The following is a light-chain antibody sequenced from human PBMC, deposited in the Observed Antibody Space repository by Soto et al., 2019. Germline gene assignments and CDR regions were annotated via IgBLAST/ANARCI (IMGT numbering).Light chain of an antibody. CDR3: QQYNVWPLT. J-gene: IGKJ4*01. V-gene: IGKV3-15*01. Sequence: EIVMTQSPVTLSVSPGDRATLSCRASQSVNSNLAWYQQKPGQTAKLLIYVASTRTTGIPARFSGSGSGTDFTLTISSLQSEDFAVYYCQQYNVWPLTFGGGTKVEFK. CDR2: VAS. CDR1: QSVNSN.